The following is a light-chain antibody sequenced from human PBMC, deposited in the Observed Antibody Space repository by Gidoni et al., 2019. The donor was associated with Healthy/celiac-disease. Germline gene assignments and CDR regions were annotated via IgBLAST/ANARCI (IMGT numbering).Light chain of an antibody. CDR3: QQSNSIPLT. Sequence: DLHMTHSPSSLSASVGDRVTITCRASQTISSYLNWYQQKPGKAPKLLIYATSSLETGVPSRFSGSGSGTDFTLTISSLQPEDSATYYCQQSNSIPLTFGGGTKVEIK. CDR1: QTISSY. J-gene: IGKJ4*01. V-gene: IGKV1-39*01. CDR2: ATS.